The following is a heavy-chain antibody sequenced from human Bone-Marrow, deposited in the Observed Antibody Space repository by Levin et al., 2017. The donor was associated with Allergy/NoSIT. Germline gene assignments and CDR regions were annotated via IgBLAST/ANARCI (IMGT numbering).Heavy chain of an antibody. CDR1: GYSFTSYY. J-gene: IGHJ3*02. V-gene: IGHV1-46*01. Sequence: ASVKVSCKASGYSFTSYYMHWVRQAPGQGLEWTGTINPSDGSTSYAQKFQGRVTMTRDTSTSTVYMELSSLRSEDTAVYYCARAAMYYYDSSGYYYGYDAFDMWGQGTMVTVSS. CDR2: INPSDGST. CDR3: ARAAMYYYDSSGYYYGYDAFDM. D-gene: IGHD3-22*01.